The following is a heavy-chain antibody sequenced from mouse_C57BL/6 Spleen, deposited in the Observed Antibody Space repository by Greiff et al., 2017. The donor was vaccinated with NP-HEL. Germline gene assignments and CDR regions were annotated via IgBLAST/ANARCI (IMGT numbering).Heavy chain of an antibody. D-gene: IGHD1-1*01. CDR1: GFTFSDHG. CDR2: ISSGSSTI. V-gene: IGHV5-17*01. CDR3: ARVDYYGSSYAMDY. Sequence: EVKVVESGGGLVKPGGSLKLSCAASGFTFSDHGMHWVRQAPEKGLEWVAYISSGSSTIYYADTVKGRFTISRDNAKNTLFLQMTSLRSEDTAMYYCARVDYYGSSYAMDYWGQGTSVTVSS. J-gene: IGHJ4*01.